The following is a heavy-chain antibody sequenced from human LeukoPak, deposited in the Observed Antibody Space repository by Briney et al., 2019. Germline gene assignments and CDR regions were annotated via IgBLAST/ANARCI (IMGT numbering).Heavy chain of an antibody. D-gene: IGHD3-10*01. CDR1: GYTFTGYY. J-gene: IGHJ4*02. V-gene: IGHV1-2*02. CDR2: ISPNSGGT. Sequence: EASVKVSCKASGYTFTGYYMHWVRQAPGQLLEWMGWISPNSGGTNYAQKFQGRVTMTRDTSISTAYMELSRLRSDDTAVYYCAKPLYGSGSPDYWGQGTLVTVSS. CDR3: AKPLYGSGSPDY.